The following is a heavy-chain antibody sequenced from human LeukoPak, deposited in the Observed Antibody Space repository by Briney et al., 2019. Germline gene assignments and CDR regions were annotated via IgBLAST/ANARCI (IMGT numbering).Heavy chain of an antibody. D-gene: IGHD3-10*01. CDR1: GFTFDDYG. Sequence: GGSLRLSCAASGFTFDDYGMSWVRQAPGKGLEWVSGINWNGGSTGYADSVKGRFTISRDNAKNSLYLQMNSLRAEDTALYYCARGSRLLWFGELDYWGQGTLVTVSS. CDR2: INWNGGST. J-gene: IGHJ4*02. V-gene: IGHV3-20*04. CDR3: ARGSRLLWFGELDY.